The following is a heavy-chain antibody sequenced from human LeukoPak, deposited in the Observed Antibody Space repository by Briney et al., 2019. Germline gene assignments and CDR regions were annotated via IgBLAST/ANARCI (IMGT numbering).Heavy chain of an antibody. CDR1: GGSFSGYY. CDR3: ARGCSNGVGCYYYYMDV. Sequence: SETLSLTCAVYGGSFSGYYWSWIRQPPGKGLEWIGEINHSGSTNYNPSLKSRVTISVDTSKNQFSLKLSSVTAADTAVYYCARGCSNGVGCYYYYMDVWGKGTSVTISS. V-gene: IGHV4-34*01. J-gene: IGHJ6*03. CDR2: INHSGST. D-gene: IGHD2-8*01.